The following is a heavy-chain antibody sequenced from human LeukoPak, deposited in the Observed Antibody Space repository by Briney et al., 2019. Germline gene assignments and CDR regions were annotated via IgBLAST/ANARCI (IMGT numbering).Heavy chain of an antibody. Sequence: GGSLRLSCAASGFTFSSYGMYWVRQAPGKGLEWVSTISGRGGDTDYADSVKGRFIISRDSSENTLYLQMHSLGVEDTGVYYCAKGLWASTVGATGIFFDYWGQGIQVTVSS. CDR1: GFTFSSYG. D-gene: IGHD1-26*01. V-gene: IGHV3-23*01. CDR2: ISGRGGDT. J-gene: IGHJ4*02. CDR3: AKGLWASTVGATGIFFDY.